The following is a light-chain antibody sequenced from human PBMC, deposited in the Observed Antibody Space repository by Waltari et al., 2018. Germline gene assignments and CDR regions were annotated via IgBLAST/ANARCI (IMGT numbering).Light chain of an antibody. V-gene: IGKV4-1*01. CDR1: QSVLYSPNNKNY. J-gene: IGKJ1*01. CDR3: QQYANTPRT. Sequence: DIVMTQSPDSLAVSLGERTTVNCKSSQSVLYSPNNKNYLAWYQQKPGQPPKLRIYWASTREYGVPDRFSGSGSGTDFTLTISSLQAEDVAVYYCQQYANTPRTFGQGTTVEIK. CDR2: WAS.